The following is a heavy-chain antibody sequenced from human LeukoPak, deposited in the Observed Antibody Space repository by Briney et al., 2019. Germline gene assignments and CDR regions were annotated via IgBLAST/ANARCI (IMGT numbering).Heavy chain of an antibody. D-gene: IGHD2-2*01. Sequence: GASVKVSCKASGYTFTGYYMHWVRQAPGQGLEWMGWINPNSGGTNYAQKFQGRVTMTRDTSISTAYMELSRLRSDDTAVYYCARVGYCSSTSCYRTFGYWGQGTLVTVSS. V-gene: IGHV1-2*02. J-gene: IGHJ4*02. CDR1: GYTFTGYY. CDR3: ARVGYCSSTSCYRTFGY. CDR2: INPNSGGT.